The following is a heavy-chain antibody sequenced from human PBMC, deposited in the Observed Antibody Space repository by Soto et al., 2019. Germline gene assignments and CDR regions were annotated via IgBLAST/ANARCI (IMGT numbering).Heavy chain of an antibody. Sequence: QVQLVQPGAEVKKPGASVKVSCKASGYTFTSYAMHWVRQAPGQRLEWMGWINAGNGNTKYSQKFQGRVTSTRDTSSSTAYMALSSLRSEETAVYYCARGLTGDLHYFDYWSQGTPVTVSS. J-gene: IGHJ4*02. CDR1: GYTFTSYA. D-gene: IGHD2-21*02. V-gene: IGHV1-3*01. CDR2: INAGNGNT. CDR3: ARGLTGDLHYFDY.